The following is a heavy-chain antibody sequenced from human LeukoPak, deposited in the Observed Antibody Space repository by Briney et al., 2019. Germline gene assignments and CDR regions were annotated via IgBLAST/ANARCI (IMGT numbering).Heavy chain of an antibody. J-gene: IGHJ3*02. Sequence: GGSLRLSCAASGFTFNNYVMSWVRQAPGKGLEWVSGISGSGGTTFYADSVRGRFTISRDNSKNTLYLQMNSLRAGDTAVFYCAKSTSEDYLNDAFDIWGQGTMVTVSS. CDR3: AKSTSEDYLNDAFDI. CDR2: ISGSGGTT. CDR1: GFTFNNYV. V-gene: IGHV3-23*01. D-gene: IGHD4-11*01.